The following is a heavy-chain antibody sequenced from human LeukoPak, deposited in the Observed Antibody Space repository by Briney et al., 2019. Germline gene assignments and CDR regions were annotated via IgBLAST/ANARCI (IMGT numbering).Heavy chain of an antibody. CDR1: GFTFSSYW. Sequence: GGSLRLSCAASGFTFSSYWMHWVRHAPGKGLVWVSRINSDGSSTSYADSVKGRFTISRDNVKNTLYLQMNSLRAEDTAVYYCARVQGEMATIGGVFDYWGQGTLVTVSS. D-gene: IGHD5-24*01. CDR2: INSDGSST. CDR3: ARVQGEMATIGGVFDY. J-gene: IGHJ4*02. V-gene: IGHV3-74*01.